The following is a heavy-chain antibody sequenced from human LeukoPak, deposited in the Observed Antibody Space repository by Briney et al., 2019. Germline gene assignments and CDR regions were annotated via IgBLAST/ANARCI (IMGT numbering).Heavy chain of an antibody. CDR2: ISAYNGNT. CDR3: ARGSFPYCSGGRCYFMVFDY. CDR1: GYTFTSYG. V-gene: IGHV1-18*01. Sequence: ASVKVSCKASGYTFTSYGISWVRQAPGQVLEWMGWISAYNGNTNYAQKLQGRVTMTTDTSTSTAYMELRSLRSDDTAVYYCARGSFPYCSGGRCYFMVFDYWGQGTLVTVSS. D-gene: IGHD2-15*01. J-gene: IGHJ4*02.